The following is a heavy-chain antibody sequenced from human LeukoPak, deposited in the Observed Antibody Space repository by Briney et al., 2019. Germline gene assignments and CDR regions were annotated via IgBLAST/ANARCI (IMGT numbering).Heavy chain of an antibody. CDR1: GGSFSGYY. CDR2: INHSGNT. CDR3: AGKNCSGGSCYFGASFHYYGMDV. D-gene: IGHD2-15*01. J-gene: IGHJ6*02. V-gene: IGHV4-34*01. Sequence: PSETLSLICAVSGGSFSGYYWTWIRKPPGKGLEWIGEINHSGNTNYSPSLKSRITMSVDTSKNQFSLKLSSVTAADTAVYYCAGKNCSGGSCYFGASFHYYGMDVWGQGTTVTVSS.